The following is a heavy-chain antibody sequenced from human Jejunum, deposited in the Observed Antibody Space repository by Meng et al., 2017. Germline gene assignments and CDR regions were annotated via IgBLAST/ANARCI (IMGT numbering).Heavy chain of an antibody. V-gene: IGHV1-69*06. CDR2: ILPIYGTT. Sequence: SVKVSCKASGGTFSTYAISWVRQAPGQALEWMGGILPIYGTTNYAQKFQGRVTITADKSTTTAYMALSSLRFKDTAVYYCARDRWMTTIGYGYYYYGMDAWGQGTTVTVSS. D-gene: IGHD5-24*01. J-gene: IGHJ6*02. CDR1: GGTFSTYA. CDR3: ARDRWMTTIGYGYYYYGMDA.